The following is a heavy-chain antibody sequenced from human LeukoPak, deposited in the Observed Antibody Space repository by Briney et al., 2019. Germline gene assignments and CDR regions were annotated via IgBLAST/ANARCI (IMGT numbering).Heavy chain of an antibody. CDR1: GVSISGGDYY. D-gene: IGHD3/OR15-3a*01. V-gene: IGHV4-30-4*01. Sequence: SETLSLTCTVSGVSISGGDYYWSWIRQPPGKGLEWIGYFYFSESTFYNPSLRSRVTISGDTSKNQLSLKLNSVTAADTAVYYCARAMTFHNWFNPWGQGTLVTVSS. CDR2: FYFSEST. J-gene: IGHJ5*02. CDR3: ARAMTFHNWFNP.